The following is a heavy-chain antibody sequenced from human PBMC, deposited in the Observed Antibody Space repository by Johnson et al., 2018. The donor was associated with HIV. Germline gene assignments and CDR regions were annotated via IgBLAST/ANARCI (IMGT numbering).Heavy chain of an antibody. V-gene: IGHV3-20*04. J-gene: IGHJ3*02. Sequence: VQVVESGGGVVQPGRSLRLSCAASGFTFDDYGMSWVRQAPGKGLEWVSGINWNGGSTGYADSVKGRFTISRDNAKNSLYLQMNSLRAEDTALYYCARRHSSSASGAFDIWGQGTMVTVSS. CDR1: GFTFDDYG. CDR2: INWNGGST. D-gene: IGHD6-6*01. CDR3: ARRHSSSASGAFDI.